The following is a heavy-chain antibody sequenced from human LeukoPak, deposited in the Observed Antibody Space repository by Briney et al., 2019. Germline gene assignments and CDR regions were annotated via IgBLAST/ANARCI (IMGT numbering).Heavy chain of an antibody. V-gene: IGHV1-18*01. D-gene: IGHD2-2*01. CDR2: ISAYNGNT. Sequence: GASVKVSCKASGYTFTSYGISWVRQAPGQGLEWMGWISAYNGNTNYAQKLQGRVTMTTDTSTSTAYMELRSLRSDDTAVYYCAREAPKYCSSTSCPVDYYYYYYMDVWGKGTTVTVSS. CDR3: AREAPKYCSSTSCPVDYYYYYYMDV. J-gene: IGHJ6*03. CDR1: GYTFTSYG.